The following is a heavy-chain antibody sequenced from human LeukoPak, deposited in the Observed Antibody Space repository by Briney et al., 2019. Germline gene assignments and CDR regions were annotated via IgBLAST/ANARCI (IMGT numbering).Heavy chain of an antibody. CDR1: EFAFRDYY. J-gene: IGHJ6*02. V-gene: IGHV3-11*01. CDR3: ARDGADGDYQGFYYGMDV. CDR2: ISTTGSTR. D-gene: IGHD4-17*01. Sequence: PGGPLRLSCAASEFAFRDYYMSWIRQAPGKGLEWIAYISTTGSTRYYTDSVKGRFIISRDNAKKMLYLQMNSVRADDTGIYFCARDGADGDYQGFYYGMDVWGPGTTVTVSS.